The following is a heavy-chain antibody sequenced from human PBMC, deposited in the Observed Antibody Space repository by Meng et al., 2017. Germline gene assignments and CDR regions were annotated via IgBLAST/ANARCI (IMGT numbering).Heavy chain of an antibody. V-gene: IGHV4-34*01. CDR3: ARGGTYAQNWFDP. D-gene: IGHD2/OR15-2a*01. Sequence: GSLRLSCAVHGGSFRGYYWSWIRQLPGKGREWIGEINHSGSTNYNPSLKRRVTISVDTSKNQFSLKLSTVTAADTAVYYCARGGTYAQNWFDPWGQGTLVTVSS. CDR2: INHSGST. J-gene: IGHJ5*02. CDR1: GGSFRGYY.